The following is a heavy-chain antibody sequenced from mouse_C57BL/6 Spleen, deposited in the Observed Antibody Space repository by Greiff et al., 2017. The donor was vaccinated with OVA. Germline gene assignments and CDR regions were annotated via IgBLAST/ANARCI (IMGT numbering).Heavy chain of an antibody. D-gene: IGHD1-1*01. Sequence: VQLQQPGAELVKPGASVKLSCKASGYTFTSYWMQWVKQRPGQGLEWIGEIDPSDSYTNYNQKFKGKATLTVDTSSSTAYMQLSSLTSEDSAVYYCARYYYGSTYGDYWGQGTTLTVSS. CDR1: GYTFTSYW. CDR3: ARYYYGSTYGDY. CDR2: IDPSDSYT. V-gene: IGHV1-50*01. J-gene: IGHJ2*01.